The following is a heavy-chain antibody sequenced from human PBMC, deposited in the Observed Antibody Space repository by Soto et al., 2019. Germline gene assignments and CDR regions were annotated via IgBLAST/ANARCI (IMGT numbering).Heavy chain of an antibody. D-gene: IGHD5-18*01. J-gene: IGHJ4*02. CDR1: GGSISDYY. Sequence: SETLSLTCTVSGGSISDYYLSWIRQPPGKGLEWIGYIHYSGTTNYNPSLKSRVTISVDVSKNQFSLKLTSVTAADTAVYYCARDHPHSYGVYYFDYWGQGTPVTVSS. CDR3: ARDHPHSYGVYYFDY. CDR2: IHYSGTT. V-gene: IGHV4-59*01.